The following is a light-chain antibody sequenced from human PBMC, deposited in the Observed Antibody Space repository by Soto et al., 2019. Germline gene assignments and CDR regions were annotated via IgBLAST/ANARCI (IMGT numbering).Light chain of an antibody. Sequence: EIVMTQSPATLSVSPGERATLSCRASQSVSSNFAWYQQKPVQAPRLLIYGASTRATGIPARFSGSGSGTEFTLTISSLQSEDFAVYYCQQYNNWPGTFGQGTKVEIK. V-gene: IGKV3-15*01. CDR1: QSVSSN. J-gene: IGKJ1*01. CDR3: QQYNNWPGT. CDR2: GAS.